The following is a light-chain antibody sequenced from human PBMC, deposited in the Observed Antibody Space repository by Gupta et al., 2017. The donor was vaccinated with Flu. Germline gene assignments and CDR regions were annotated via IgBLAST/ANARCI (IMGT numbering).Light chain of an antibody. V-gene: IGLV2-8*01. CDR3: SSYTSSTNVV. CDR1: SSDVGGYNY. Sequence: QSALTQARSASGSPGQSVTISCTGTSSDVGGYNYVSWYQQHPGKAPKLMIYDVSKRPSGVPDRFSGSKSGNSASLTISGLQAEDEADYYCSSYTSSTNVVFGGGTKLTVL. J-gene: IGLJ3*02. CDR2: DVS.